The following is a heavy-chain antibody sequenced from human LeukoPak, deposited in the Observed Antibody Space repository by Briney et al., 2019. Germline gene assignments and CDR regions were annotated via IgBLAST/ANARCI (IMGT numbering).Heavy chain of an antibody. CDR3: ARVRDGYKPPKLSSYYYMDV. Sequence: GGSLRLSCAASGFIIISYRMSWVRQAPGKGLAWVANIKQDGSEKYYVDSVKGRFTISRDNAKNSLYLQMSSLRAEDTAVYYCARVRDGYKPPKLSSYYYMDVWGKGTTVTISS. J-gene: IGHJ6*03. CDR1: GFIIISYR. V-gene: IGHV3-7*01. CDR2: IKQDGSEK. D-gene: IGHD5-24*01.